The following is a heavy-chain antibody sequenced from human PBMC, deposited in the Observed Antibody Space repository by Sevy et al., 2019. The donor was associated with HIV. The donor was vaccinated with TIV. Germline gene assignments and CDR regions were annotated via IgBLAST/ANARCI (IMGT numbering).Heavy chain of an antibody. CDR1: GGSISSSSYY. V-gene: IGHV4-39*01. CDR3: ARPEGLQLNYAMGV. CDR2: IYYTGST. J-gene: IGHJ6*02. Sequence: SETLSLTCTVSGGSISSSSYYWNWIRQPPGQGLEWIGSIYYTGSTYYKPSLKSRVTISKDTSKNQFSLKLTSVTAADTAVYYCARPEGLQLNYAMGVWGQGTTVTVSS. D-gene: IGHD3-3*01.